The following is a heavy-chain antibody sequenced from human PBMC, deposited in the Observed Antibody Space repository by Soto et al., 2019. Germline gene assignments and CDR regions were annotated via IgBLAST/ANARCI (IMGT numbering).Heavy chain of an antibody. V-gene: IGHV4-31*03. CDR2: IHYRGST. J-gene: IGHJ6*02. CDR1: GGSITGAYY. D-gene: IGHD2-15*01. CDR3: ARVRDSFGLDV. Sequence: KASETLSLTCNVSGGSITGAYYWNWLRQHPGKGLEWIGSIHYRGSTYYNPSLQSRISISLDRSNNQFSLKLSSVTAADTAVYYCARVRDSFGLDVWGQGTTVTVSS.